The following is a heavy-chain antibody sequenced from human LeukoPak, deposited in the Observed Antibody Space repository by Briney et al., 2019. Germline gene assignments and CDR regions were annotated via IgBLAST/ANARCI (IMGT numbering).Heavy chain of an antibody. J-gene: IGHJ4*02. CDR2: VSGTGVTT. CDR3: AKVEVTNILTSYSPYYFDY. CDR1: GFTFSSYA. V-gene: IGHV3-23*01. Sequence: GGSLRLSCTASGFTFSSYAMSWVRQAPGKGLGWVSTVSGTGVTTYYADSVQGRFTISRDNSENTISLQMNSLRAEDTAVYYCAKVEVTNILTSYSPYYFDYWGQGTLVTVSS. D-gene: IGHD3-9*01.